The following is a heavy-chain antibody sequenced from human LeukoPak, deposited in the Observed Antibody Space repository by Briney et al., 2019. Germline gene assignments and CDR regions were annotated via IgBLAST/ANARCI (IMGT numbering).Heavy chain of an antibody. CDR3: ARVLSATAASDI. CDR2: IYHSGST. Sequence: SQTLSLTCAVSGGSISSGGYSWSWIRQPPGKGLEWIGYIYHSGSTYYNPSLKSRVTISVDRSQNQFSLKLSSVTAADTAVYYCARVLSATAASDIWGQGPMVTVSS. CDR1: GGSISSGGYS. V-gene: IGHV4-30-2*01. D-gene: IGHD2/OR15-2a*01. J-gene: IGHJ3*02.